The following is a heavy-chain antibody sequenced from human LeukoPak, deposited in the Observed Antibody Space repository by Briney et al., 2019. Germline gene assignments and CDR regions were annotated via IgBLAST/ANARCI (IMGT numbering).Heavy chain of an antibody. D-gene: IGHD3-10*01. J-gene: IGHJ4*02. CDR3: ARGGADETEELLWSGESTRETGTVPVYFDY. CDR2: IYYSGST. Sequence: PSETLSLTCTVSGGSISSYYWSWIRQPPGKRLEWIGYIYYSGSTNSNPSLKSRVTISVHTSNNQFSLKLSSVNAAETAVYYCARGGADETEELLWSGESTRETGTVPVYFDYWGQGTLVTVSS. CDR1: GGSISSYY. V-gene: IGHV4-59*01.